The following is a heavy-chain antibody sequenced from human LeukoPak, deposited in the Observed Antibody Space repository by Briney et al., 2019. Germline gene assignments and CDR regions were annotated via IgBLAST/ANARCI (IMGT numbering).Heavy chain of an antibody. D-gene: IGHD5-18*01. V-gene: IGHV3-7*01. CDR3: ARDYRTAMDAYDI. Sequence: GGSLRLSCAASGFTFSSYAMSWVRQAPGKGLEWVANIKEDGSEKYYVDSVKGRFTISRDNAKNSLYLQMNSPRAEDTAVYYCARDYRTAMDAYDIWGQGTMVTVSS. J-gene: IGHJ3*02. CDR1: GFTFSSYA. CDR2: IKEDGSEK.